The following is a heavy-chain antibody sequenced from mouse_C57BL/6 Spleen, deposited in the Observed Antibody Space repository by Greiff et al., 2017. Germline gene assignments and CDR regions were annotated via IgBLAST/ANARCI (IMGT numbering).Heavy chain of an antibody. D-gene: IGHD2-4*01. CDR2: ISYDGSN. J-gene: IGHJ3*01. CDR3: ARGYDYDTWFAY. V-gene: IGHV3-6*01. CDR1: GYSITSGYY. Sequence: EVKLQESGPGLVKPSQSLSLTCSVTGYSITSGYYWNWIRQFPGNKLEWMGYISYDGSNNYNPSLKNRISITRDTSKNQFFLKLNSVTTEDTATYYCARGYDYDTWFAYWGQGTLVTVSA.